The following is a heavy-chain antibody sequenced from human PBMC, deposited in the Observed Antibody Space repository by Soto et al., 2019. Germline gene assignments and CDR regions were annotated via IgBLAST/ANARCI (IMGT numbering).Heavy chain of an antibody. Sequence: ASVKVSCKASGYTFTSYGISWVRQAPGQGLEWMGWISAYNGNTNYAQKLQGRVTMTTDTSTSTAYMELRSLRSDDTAVYYCARVPRLATVTTSYYYYYMDVWGKGTTVTVSS. CDR3: ARVPRLATVTTSYYYYYMDV. J-gene: IGHJ6*03. CDR1: GYTFTSYG. V-gene: IGHV1-18*01. CDR2: ISAYNGNT. D-gene: IGHD4-17*01.